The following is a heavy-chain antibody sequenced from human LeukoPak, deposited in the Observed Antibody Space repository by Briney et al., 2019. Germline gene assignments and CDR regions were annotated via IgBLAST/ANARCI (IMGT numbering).Heavy chain of an antibody. CDR3: AKDWATAMIPYYFDY. CDR1: GFTVSGNY. J-gene: IGHJ4*02. CDR2: INWNGGRT. Sequence: GGSLRLSCAVSGFTVSGNYMSWVRQVPGKGLEWVSGINWNGGRTGYADSVKGRFTISRDNAKNSLYLQMNSLRAEDTAVYYCAKDWATAMIPYYFDYWGQGTLVTVSS. D-gene: IGHD5-18*01. V-gene: IGHV3-20*04.